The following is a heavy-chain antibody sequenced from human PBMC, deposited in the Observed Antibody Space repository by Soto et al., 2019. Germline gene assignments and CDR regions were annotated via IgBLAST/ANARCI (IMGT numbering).Heavy chain of an antibody. V-gene: IGHV1-18*01. D-gene: IGHD3-22*01. CDR1: GYTFTSYG. Sequence: QVQLVQSGAEVKKPGASVKVSCKASGYTFTSYGISWVRQAPGQGLGWMGWISAYNGNTNYAQKHQGRVTMTTETSTSTAYKDLRSLRYDDTAVYYFARDETYDSLGYYYGCYFDLWGRGTLVTLSS. CDR3: ARDETYDSLGYYYGCYFDL. J-gene: IGHJ2*01. CDR2: ISAYNGNT.